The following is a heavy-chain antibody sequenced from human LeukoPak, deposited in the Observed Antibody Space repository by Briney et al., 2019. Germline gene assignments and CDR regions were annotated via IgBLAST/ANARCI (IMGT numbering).Heavy chain of an antibody. CDR1: GFTFTAYA. J-gene: IGHJ4*02. CDR2: ISSSGSTT. D-gene: IGHD6-13*01. Sequence: GGSLRLSCTASGFTFTAYAMTWVRQAPGKGLEWVSYISSSGSTTYYADSVKGRFTISRDDAKNSLYLQMNSLRGEDTAVYYCARVPQLVRYFDYWGQGTLVTVSS. CDR3: ARVPQLVRYFDY. V-gene: IGHV3-48*03.